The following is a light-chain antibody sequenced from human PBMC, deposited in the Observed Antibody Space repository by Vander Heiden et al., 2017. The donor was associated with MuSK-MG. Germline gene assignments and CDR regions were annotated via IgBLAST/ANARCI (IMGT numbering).Light chain of an antibody. CDR2: NRN. V-gene: IGLV1-44*01. Sequence: QSVLTQPPSASGTPGQGVTISCSGSPASIGANSLSWYQQLPGTAPKLLIYNRNQRPAGVPDRFSGSKSGTSASLAIRGLQSEDEADYYCAAWDDRRNGPVFGGGTHLTVL. J-gene: IGLJ3*02. CDR1: PASIGANS. CDR3: AAWDDRRNGPV.